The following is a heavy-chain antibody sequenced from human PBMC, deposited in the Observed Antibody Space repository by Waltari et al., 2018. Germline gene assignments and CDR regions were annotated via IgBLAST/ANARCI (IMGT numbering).Heavy chain of an antibody. J-gene: IGHJ4*02. Sequence: EVQLVESGGGLAQPGGSLSLSCAASGLSFSHHWMTWVRQDSGKGPEWVANRKQDGSEKFYLDSVKGRFTISRDNAKSSLYLQMNNQRVEDTAVYYCTRGGRDSSWYWRDWGQGTLVTVSS. CDR2: RKQDGSEK. V-gene: IGHV3-7*01. D-gene: IGHD6-13*01. CDR1: GLSFSHHW. CDR3: TRGGRDSSWYWRD.